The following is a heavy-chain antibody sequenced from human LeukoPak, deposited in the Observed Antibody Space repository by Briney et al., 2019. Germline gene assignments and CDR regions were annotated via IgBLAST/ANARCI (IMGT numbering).Heavy chain of an antibody. CDR1: GGSISSYY. Sequence: SETLSLTCTVSGGSISSYYWGWIRQPPGKGLEWIGSIYYSGSTYYNPSLKSRVTISVDTSKNQFSLKLSSVTAADTAVYYCARIAVAGNDAFDIWGQGTMVTVSS. V-gene: IGHV4-39*07. CDR2: IYYSGST. D-gene: IGHD6-19*01. CDR3: ARIAVAGNDAFDI. J-gene: IGHJ3*02.